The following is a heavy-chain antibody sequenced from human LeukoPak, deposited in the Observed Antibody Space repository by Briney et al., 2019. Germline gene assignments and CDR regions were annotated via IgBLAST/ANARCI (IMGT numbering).Heavy chain of an antibody. CDR3: AKGIGRTGSSGNLDFRRSVGWDAFDV. J-gene: IGHJ3*01. V-gene: IGHV3-23*01. CDR1: GSTFSDYA. Sequence: GGSLRLSCAGSGSTFSDYAMSWVRQAPGKGLEWVSAIGSRGVSAYYADSVKGRFSISRDNSKNTVYLQMNSLRAEDTAVYFCAKGIGRTGSSGNLDFRRSVGWDAFDVWGQGTLVTVSS. CDR2: IGSRGVSA. D-gene: IGHD3-10*01.